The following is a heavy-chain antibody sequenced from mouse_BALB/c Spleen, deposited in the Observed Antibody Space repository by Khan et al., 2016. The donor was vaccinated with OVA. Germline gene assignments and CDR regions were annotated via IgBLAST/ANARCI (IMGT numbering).Heavy chain of an antibody. CDR2: IDPENGET. V-gene: IGHV14-1*02. CDR3: ARSGYFGWFAY. J-gene: IGHJ3*01. Sequence: EVQLQESGAELVRPGALVKLSCKASGFNIKDYYIHWVKQRPEQGLEWIGWIDPENGETVYDPKFQDKASMTADTSSNTASLQLSSLTSEDTAVYYCARSGYFGWFAYWGQGTLVTVSA. D-gene: IGHD1-2*01. CDR1: GFNIKDYY.